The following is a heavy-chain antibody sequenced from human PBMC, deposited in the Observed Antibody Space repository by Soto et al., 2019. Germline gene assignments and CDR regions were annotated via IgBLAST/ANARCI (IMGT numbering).Heavy chain of an antibody. CDR1: GFTVSNYW. CDR3: ARDSYAPHV. D-gene: IGHD4-17*01. Sequence: GGLLLTCSASGFTVSNYWMHWVRQAPGKGLVWVSRINIDGSGTTYADSVKGRFTISRDNDKNTVFLEMKNLRAEDTAVYYCARDSYAPHVWGQGTKVTVYS. J-gene: IGHJ6*02. CDR2: INIDGSGT. V-gene: IGHV3-74*03.